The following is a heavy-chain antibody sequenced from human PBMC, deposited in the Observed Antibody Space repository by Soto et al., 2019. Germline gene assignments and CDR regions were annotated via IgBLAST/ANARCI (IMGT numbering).Heavy chain of an antibody. J-gene: IGHJ6*02. CDR1: VFSFTNYA. V-gene: IGHV3-23*01. CDR2: MSGSSGST. CDR3: AKGLSGAWDYFYGMDF. Sequence: SLSLSFAASVFSFTNYAMHWVRQASGKGLEWVSSMSGSSGSTHYADSVKGRFTVSSDNSKNTLFLQMKSLRADDTAVYYCAKGLSGAWDYFYGMDFWGPGTTVTVSS. D-gene: IGHD4-17*01.